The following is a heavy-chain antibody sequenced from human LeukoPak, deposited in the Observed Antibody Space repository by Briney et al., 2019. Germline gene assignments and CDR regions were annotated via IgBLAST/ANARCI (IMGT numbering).Heavy chain of an antibody. CDR1: GFTFSSYS. D-gene: IGHD3-22*01. Sequence: GGSLRLSCAASGFTFSSYSMNWVRQAPGKGLEWVSYISSSSSTIYYADSVKGRFTISRDNAKNSLYLQMNSLRAEDTAVYYCARGRGYYYGSSGYYTFDYWGQGTLVTVSS. V-gene: IGHV3-48*01. J-gene: IGHJ4*02. CDR3: ARGRGYYYGSSGYYTFDY. CDR2: ISSSSSTI.